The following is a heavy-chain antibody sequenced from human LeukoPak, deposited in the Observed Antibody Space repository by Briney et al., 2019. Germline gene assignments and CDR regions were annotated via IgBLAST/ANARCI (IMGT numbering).Heavy chain of an antibody. CDR1: GYTFTGYY. J-gene: IGHJ5*02. D-gene: IGHD6-13*01. V-gene: IGHV1-2*02. CDR2: INPNSGGT. CDR3: ARDHIAAAGTGWFDP. Sequence: ASVKVSCTTSGYTFTGYYMHWVRQAPGQGLEWMGWINPNSGGTNYAQKFQGRVTMTRDTSISTTYMELSRLRSDDTAVYYCARDHIAAAGTGWFDPWGQGTLVTVSS.